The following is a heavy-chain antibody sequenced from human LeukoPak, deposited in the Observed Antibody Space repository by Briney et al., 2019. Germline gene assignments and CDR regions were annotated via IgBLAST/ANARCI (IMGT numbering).Heavy chain of an antibody. D-gene: IGHD2-21*01. V-gene: IGHV3-74*01. J-gene: IGHJ6*03. Sequence: GGSLRLSCAASGFTFSSYWMHWVRQAPGKGLVWVSRINSDGSSTSYADSVKGRFTISRDNAKNTLYQQMNSLRAEDTAVYYCAGGAFRYYYYMDVWGKGTTVTVSS. CDR2: INSDGSST. CDR3: AGGAFRYYYYMDV. CDR1: GFTFSSYW.